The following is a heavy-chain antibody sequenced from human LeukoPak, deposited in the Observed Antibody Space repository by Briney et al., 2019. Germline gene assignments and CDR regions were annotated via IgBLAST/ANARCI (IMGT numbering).Heavy chain of an antibody. CDR1: GFTFSSYS. V-gene: IGHV3-21*01. CDR2: ISSSSSYI. D-gene: IGHD2-21*02. Sequence: PGGSLRLSCAASGFTFSSYSMNWVRQAPGKGLEWVSSISSSSSYIYHEDSVKGRFTISRYIAKTSLYLQMNSLGAEDTAVYYCARDGEVVVTAFYFDYWGQGTLVTVSS. J-gene: IGHJ4*02. CDR3: ARDGEVVVTAFYFDY.